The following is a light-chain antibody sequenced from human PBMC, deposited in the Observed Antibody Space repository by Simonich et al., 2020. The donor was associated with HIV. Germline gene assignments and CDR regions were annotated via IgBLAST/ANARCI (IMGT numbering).Light chain of an antibody. CDR3: QQSYSPPFT. Sequence: DIQMTQSQSSLSASVGDRVTITCRASQSISRHLNWYQQKPGKAPKLLSYAASSLQSWVPSRFSGSGSGTDFTLTISSLQPEDFATYYCQQSYSPPFTFGPGTKVDIK. CDR1: QSISRH. V-gene: IGKV1-39*01. J-gene: IGKJ3*01. CDR2: AAS.